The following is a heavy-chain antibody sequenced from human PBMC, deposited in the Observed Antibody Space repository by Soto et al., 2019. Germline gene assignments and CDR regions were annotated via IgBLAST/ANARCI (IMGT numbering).Heavy chain of an antibody. CDR1: GGTFSSYA. Sequence: SVKVSCKASGGTFSSYANSWVRQAPGQGLEWMGGIIPIFGTANYAQKFQGRVTITADESTSTAYMELSSLRSEDTAVYYCARDGYYGSGSYQIRYYYYGMDVWG. V-gene: IGHV1-69*13. J-gene: IGHJ6*02. CDR2: IIPIFGTA. D-gene: IGHD3-10*01. CDR3: ARDGYYGSGSYQIRYYYYGMDV.